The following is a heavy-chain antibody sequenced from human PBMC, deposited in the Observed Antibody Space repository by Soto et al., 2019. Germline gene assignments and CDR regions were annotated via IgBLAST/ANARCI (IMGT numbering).Heavy chain of an antibody. CDR1: GFSLRTYG. Sequence: QVQLVESGGGVVQSGRSLTLSCAASGFSLRTYGMQWLRRAPGKGLEWLAFIWYDGTKKFYSDSVKGRSTISKDNSNNLLSLPMSGLRAEDTAVYYCARDVVMAVDGSVTWFDPWGHGTLVTVSS. J-gene: IGHJ5*02. D-gene: IGHD6-19*01. CDR2: IWYDGTKK. V-gene: IGHV3-33*01. CDR3: ARDVVMAVDGSVTWFDP.